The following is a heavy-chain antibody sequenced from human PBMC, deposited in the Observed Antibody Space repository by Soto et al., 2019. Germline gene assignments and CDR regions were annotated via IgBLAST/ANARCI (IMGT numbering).Heavy chain of an antibody. D-gene: IGHD1-26*01. V-gene: IGHV4-59*01. CDR1: GGSINSYY. CDR2: IYYSGST. CDR3: ARRYGGNFDY. J-gene: IGHJ4*02. Sequence: QVQLQESGPGLVKPSETLSLTCTVSGGSINSYYWSWIRQPPGKGLEWIGYIYYSGSTNYNPSLTSRGTISVDTSKNQFSLKLRSVTGADTAVYYCARRYGGNFDYWGQGTLVTVSS.